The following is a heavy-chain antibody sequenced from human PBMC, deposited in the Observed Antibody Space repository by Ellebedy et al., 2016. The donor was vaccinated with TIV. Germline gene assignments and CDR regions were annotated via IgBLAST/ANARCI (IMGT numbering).Heavy chain of an antibody. CDR1: GFTFSGYW. J-gene: IGHJ5*01. CDR3: ARYGDYDFNS. D-gene: IGHD4-17*01. V-gene: IGHV3-7*01. Sequence: GGSLRLSXAASGFTFSGYWMSWVRQAPGKGLEWVAKINRDGSDNYFVESLRGRFTISRDNSKNSLYLQMNRLRFEDTAVYDGARYGDYDFNSWGQGTLVTVSS. CDR2: INRDGSDN.